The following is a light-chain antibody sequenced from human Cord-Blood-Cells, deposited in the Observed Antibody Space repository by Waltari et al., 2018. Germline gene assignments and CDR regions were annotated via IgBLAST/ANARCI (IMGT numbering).Light chain of an antibody. Sequence: QSALPQPPSASASPGQSVTISCTGTSSDGGGYNYVSWYQQHPGKAPKLMIYEVSKRPSGVPDRFSGFKSGNTASLTVSGLQAEDEADYYCSSYAGSNNLVFGGGTKLTVL. CDR1: SSDGGGYNY. CDR3: SSYAGSNNLV. CDR2: EVS. J-gene: IGLJ3*02. V-gene: IGLV2-8*01.